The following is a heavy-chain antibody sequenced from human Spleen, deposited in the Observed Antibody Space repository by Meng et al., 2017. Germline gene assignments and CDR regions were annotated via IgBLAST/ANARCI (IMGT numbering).Heavy chain of an antibody. Sequence: QVQLVQSGPGVRNPGASVKVSCMASGYTFTKYAVHWVRQAPGQRLEWMGWINTGKGDTKYSQNFQDRVTITRDTSASTVYMELSSLRFEDTAVYYCASTNCDGDCYLDFWGQGTLVTVSS. CDR2: INTGKGDT. J-gene: IGHJ4*02. CDR1: GYTFTKYA. CDR3: ASTNCDGDCYLDF. V-gene: IGHV1-3*04. D-gene: IGHD2-21*02.